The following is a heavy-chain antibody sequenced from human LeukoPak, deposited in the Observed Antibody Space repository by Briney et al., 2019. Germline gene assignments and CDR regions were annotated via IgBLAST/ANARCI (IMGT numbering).Heavy chain of an antibody. CDR1: GGSFSGYY. V-gene: IGHV4-34*01. CDR2: INHSGST. J-gene: IGHJ4*02. Sequence: SETLSLTCAVYGGSFSGYYWSWIRQPPGKGLEWIGEINHSGSTNYNPSLKSRVTISVDTSKNQFSLKLSSVTAADTAVYYCASSIAAAGHDYWGQGTLVTASS. D-gene: IGHD6-13*01. CDR3: ASSIAAAGHDY.